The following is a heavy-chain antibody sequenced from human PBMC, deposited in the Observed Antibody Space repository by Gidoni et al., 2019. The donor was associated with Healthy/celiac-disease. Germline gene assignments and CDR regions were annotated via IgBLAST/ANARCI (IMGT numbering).Heavy chain of an antibody. V-gene: IGHV3-30*02. CDR3: AGGGYSYGKKLDY. CDR2: IRYDGSNK. D-gene: IGHD5-18*01. J-gene: IGHJ4*02. CDR1: GFTFSSYG. Sequence: QVQLVESGGGVVQPGGSLRLSCAASGFTFSSYGMHGVRQAPGKGMEWVAVIRYDGSNKYYADSVKGRFTIYRDNSKNTLYLQMNSLRAEDTAVYYCAGGGYSYGKKLDYWGQGTLVTVSS.